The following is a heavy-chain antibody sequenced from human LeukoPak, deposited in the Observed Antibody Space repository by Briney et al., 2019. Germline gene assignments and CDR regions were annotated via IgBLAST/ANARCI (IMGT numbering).Heavy chain of an antibody. Sequence: ASVKVSCKASGYTFTSYDINWVRQATGQGLEWMGWMNPNSGNTGYAQKFQGRVTMTRNTSISTAYMELSRLRSDDTAVYYCARDCSGSYLKDWFDPWGQGTLVTVSS. J-gene: IGHJ5*02. V-gene: IGHV1-8*01. CDR3: ARDCSGSYLKDWFDP. CDR2: MNPNSGNT. D-gene: IGHD1-26*01. CDR1: GYTFTSYD.